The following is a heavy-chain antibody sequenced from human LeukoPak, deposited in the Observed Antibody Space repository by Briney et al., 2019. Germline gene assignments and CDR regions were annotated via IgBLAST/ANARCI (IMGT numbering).Heavy chain of an antibody. Sequence: GGSLRLSCVASGLSFASYWMDWVRQAPGKGLEWLAYIRKDGGDIQYVDSVKGRFTISRDNAKNSVYLQMHRLRVEDTAVYYCARDAFGDFSYWGQGILVTVSS. CDR2: IRKDGGDI. CDR1: GLSFASYW. D-gene: IGHD3-10*01. V-gene: IGHV3-7*01. CDR3: ARDAFGDFSY. J-gene: IGHJ4*02.